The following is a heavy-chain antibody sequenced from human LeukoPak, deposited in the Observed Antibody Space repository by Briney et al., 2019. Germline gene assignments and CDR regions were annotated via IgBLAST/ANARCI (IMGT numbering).Heavy chain of an antibody. CDR2: VGTSGHT. Sequence: RGGSLRLSCAASGFTLSTYDMHWVRQGPGEGLEWVAAVGTSGHTFYPDSVKGQFTISRENARNSVYLQMNSLRAGDTAVYYCVRSFYGDHPYWGQGTLVTVSS. V-gene: IGHV3-13*01. CDR1: GFTLSTYD. CDR3: VRSFYGDHPY. D-gene: IGHD4-17*01. J-gene: IGHJ4*02.